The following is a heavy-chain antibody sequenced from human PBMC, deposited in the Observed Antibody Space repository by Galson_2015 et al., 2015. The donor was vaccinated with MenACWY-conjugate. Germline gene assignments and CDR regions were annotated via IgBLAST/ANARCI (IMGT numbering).Heavy chain of an antibody. D-gene: IGHD3-16*02. CDR1: GGSFSDYF. CDR2: VNENGGA. J-gene: IGHJ3*01. CDR3: ARASGYGYLWGDYRFRALDV. Sequence: EILSLTCVVSGGSFSDYFWTWIRQPPGKGLEWIGEVNENGGATYSPSLKSRVSISLDTSKSHVSLRLTSVTAADTAVYYCARASGYGYLWGDYRFRALDVWGQGTMAIVSS. V-gene: IGHV4-34*01.